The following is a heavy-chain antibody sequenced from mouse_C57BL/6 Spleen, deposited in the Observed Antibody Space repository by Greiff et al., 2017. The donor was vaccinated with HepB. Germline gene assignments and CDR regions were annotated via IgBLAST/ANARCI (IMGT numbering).Heavy chain of an antibody. D-gene: IGHD3-3*01. CDR1: GYTFTDYN. CDR2: INPNNGGT. CDR3: ALSSGTEGYFDY. Sequence: VQLQQSGPELVKPGASVKMSCKASGYTFTDYNMHWVKQSHGKSLEWIGYINPNNGGTSYNQKFKGKATLTVNKSSSTAYMELRSLTSEDSAVYYCALSSGTEGYFDYGGQGTTLTVAS. J-gene: IGHJ2*01. V-gene: IGHV1-22*01.